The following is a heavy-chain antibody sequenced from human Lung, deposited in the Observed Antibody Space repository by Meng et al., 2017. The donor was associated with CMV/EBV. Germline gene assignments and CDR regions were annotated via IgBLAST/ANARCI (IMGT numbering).Heavy chain of an antibody. D-gene: IGHD3-22*01. J-gene: IGHJ3*02. Sequence: STKWWTWVRQPPGKGLEWIGAIHHSGTTNYNTSLKSRVTMSVDKSKNRFSLSLPSLTAADPPVSFCAIADISYFDVSAYYPYAFDIWGQGTVVTVSS. V-gene: IGHV4-4*01. CDR1: STKW. CDR2: IHHSGTT. CDR3: AIADISYFDVSAYYPYAFDI.